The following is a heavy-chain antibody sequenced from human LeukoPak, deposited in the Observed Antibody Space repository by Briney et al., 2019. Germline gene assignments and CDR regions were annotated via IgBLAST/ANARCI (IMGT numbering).Heavy chain of an antibody. CDR3: ARDNGERYYDILTGYYDVWAYFDY. Sequence: GGSLRLSCAASGFTFSDYYMNWIRQAPGKGLEWVANIKQDGSEKYYVDSVKGRFTISRDNAKNSLYLQMNSLRAEDTAVYYCARDNGERYYDILTGYYDVWAYFDYWGQGTLVTVSS. D-gene: IGHD3-9*01. J-gene: IGHJ4*02. CDR1: GFTFSDYY. V-gene: IGHV3-7*03. CDR2: IKQDGSEK.